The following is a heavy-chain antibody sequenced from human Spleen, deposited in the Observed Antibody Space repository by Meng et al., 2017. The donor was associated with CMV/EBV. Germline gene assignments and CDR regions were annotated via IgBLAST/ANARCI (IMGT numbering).Heavy chain of an antibody. CDR3: ARHLRVGGDWMHY. CDR2: ISDNGITI. V-gene: IGHV3-11*01. D-gene: IGHD2-21*01. J-gene: IGHJ4*02. Sequence: GESLKISCAASGFTFSDYYMSWIRQAPGKGLEWLPYISDNGITIYYVDSVKGRFTISRDNVKNSVYLQMNSLSPDDTAVYYCARHLRVGGDWMHYWGQGALVTVSS. CDR1: GFTFSDYY.